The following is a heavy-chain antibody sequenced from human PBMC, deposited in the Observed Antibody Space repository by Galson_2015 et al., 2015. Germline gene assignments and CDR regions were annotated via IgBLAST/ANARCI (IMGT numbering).Heavy chain of an antibody. J-gene: IGHJ4*02. D-gene: IGHD3-10*01. CDR2: ISGGGGST. CDR1: GFTFSSYA. V-gene: IGHV3-23*01. CDR3: AKDGRKNYNGAFDY. Sequence: SLRLSCAASGFTFSSYAMSWVRQAPGKGLEWVSGISGGGGSTYYADSVKGRFIISRDNSKNTLYLQTNSLRAEDTAVYYCAKDGRKNYNGAFDYWGQGTLVTVSS.